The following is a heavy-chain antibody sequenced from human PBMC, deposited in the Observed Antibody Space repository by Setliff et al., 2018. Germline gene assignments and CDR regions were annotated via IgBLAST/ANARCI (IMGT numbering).Heavy chain of an antibody. CDR3: ARDRSAYSYGLDV. J-gene: IGHJ6*01. CDR2: IYHNGNP. V-gene: IGHV4-59*01. CDR1: GGSISPYF. Sequence: SETLSLTCTVSGGSISPYFWSWIRQPPGKGLEWIGYIYHNGNPNFNPSLKSRVTMSVDTSKNQFALVLESVTAADTAVYYCARDRSAYSYGLDVWGQGTTVTVSS.